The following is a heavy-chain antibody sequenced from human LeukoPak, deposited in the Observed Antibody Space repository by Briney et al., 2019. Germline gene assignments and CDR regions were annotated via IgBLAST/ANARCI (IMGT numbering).Heavy chain of an antibody. CDR2: ISWGGGSI. Sequence: GGPLRLSCAASGFPFNVYATHPVRPAPRKGLEWGSLISWGGGSIYFVDSVKGRFTISRDNSKDSLYLQMNSLRTEDTALYYCAKNYGSSASVDYWGQGTLVTVSS. J-gene: IGHJ4*02. CDR3: AKNYGSSASVDY. D-gene: IGHD3-22*01. CDR1: GFPFNVYA. V-gene: IGHV3-43*02.